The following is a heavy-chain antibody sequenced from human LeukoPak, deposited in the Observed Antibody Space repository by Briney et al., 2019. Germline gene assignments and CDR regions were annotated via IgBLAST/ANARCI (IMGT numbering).Heavy chain of an antibody. Sequence: GSLRLSCAASGFTFSSYSMNWVRQAPGKGLEWVSSISSSSSYIYYADSVKGRFTISRDNAKNSLYLQMNSLRAGDTAVYYCASERGYSYALDYWGQGTLVTVSS. J-gene: IGHJ4*02. CDR3: ASERGYSYALDY. CDR1: GFTFSSYS. CDR2: ISSSSSYI. V-gene: IGHV3-21*01. D-gene: IGHD5-18*01.